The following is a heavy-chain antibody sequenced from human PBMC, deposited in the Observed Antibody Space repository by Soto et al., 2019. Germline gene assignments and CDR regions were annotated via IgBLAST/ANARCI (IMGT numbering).Heavy chain of an antibody. D-gene: IGHD6-13*01. CDR3: AKERAAGSLTWFDP. CDR1: GFTFSSYG. Sequence: PGRSLRLSCAASGFTFSSYGMHWVRQAPGKGLEWVAVITCSGSNKYYADSVKGRFTISRDNSKNTLYLQMNSLRAEDTAVYYCAKERAAGSLTWFDPCGQGTLVTLSS. V-gene: IGHV3-30*18. CDR2: ITCSGSNK. J-gene: IGHJ5*02.